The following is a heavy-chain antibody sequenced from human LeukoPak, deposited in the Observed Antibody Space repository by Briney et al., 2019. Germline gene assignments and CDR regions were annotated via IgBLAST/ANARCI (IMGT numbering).Heavy chain of an antibody. CDR2: IYHSGST. CDR1: AFIFITYAM. D-gene: IGHD3-10*01. J-gene: IGHJ4*02. Sequence: GSLRLSCAASAFIFITYAMSWVRQPPGKGLEWMGEIYHSGSTNYNPSLKSRVTISVDKSKNQFSLKLSSVTAADTAVYYCATDLGGSSIRNFDYWGQGTLVTVSS. CDR3: ATDLGGSSIRNFDY. V-gene: IGHV4-4*02.